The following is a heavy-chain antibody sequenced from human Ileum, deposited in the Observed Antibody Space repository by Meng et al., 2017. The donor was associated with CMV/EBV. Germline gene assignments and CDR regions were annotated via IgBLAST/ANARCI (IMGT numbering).Heavy chain of an antibody. D-gene: IGHD5-12*01. J-gene: IGHJ5*02. CDR1: RYTFTDYF. CDR3: VAYSGSSFRFDP. Sequence: SCKASRYTFTDYFMWMRQAPGQGLEWVGWINFNSGAANYAQKFQGRVTMTRDMSVSTVYMEMSSLRPDDTAVYYCVAYSGSSFRFDPWGQGTLVTVSS. CDR2: INFNSGAA. V-gene: IGHV1-2*02.